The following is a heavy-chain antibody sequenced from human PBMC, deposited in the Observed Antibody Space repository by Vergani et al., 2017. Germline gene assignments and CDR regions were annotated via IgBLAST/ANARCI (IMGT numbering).Heavy chain of an antibody. D-gene: IGHD2-21*01. Sequence: QVQLQESGPGLVKPSQTLSLTCTVSGGSFSTGGQSWTWLRQSAGKGLEWIGRIYTSGATNYNPSLRSRAIMSVDPSKKQFSLKLTSVTAADTAVYYCARDGDEYDKDALDVWGQGTKVTVTS. CDR3: ARDGDEYDKDALDV. CDR2: IYTSGAT. J-gene: IGHJ3*01. CDR1: GGSFSTGGQS. V-gene: IGHV4-61*02.